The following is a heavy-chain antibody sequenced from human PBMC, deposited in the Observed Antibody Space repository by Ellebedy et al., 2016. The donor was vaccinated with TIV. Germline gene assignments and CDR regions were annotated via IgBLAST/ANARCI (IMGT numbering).Heavy chain of an antibody. CDR3: ARDYHDSSGYYPFDY. Sequence: ASVKVSCKASGYTFTSYAMHWVRQAPGQRLEWMGWINAGNGNTKYSQKFQGRVTITRDTSASTAYMELSSLRSEDTAVYYCARDYHDSSGYYPFDYWGQGTLVTVSS. D-gene: IGHD3-22*01. V-gene: IGHV1-3*01. J-gene: IGHJ4*02. CDR2: INAGNGNT. CDR1: GYTFTSYA.